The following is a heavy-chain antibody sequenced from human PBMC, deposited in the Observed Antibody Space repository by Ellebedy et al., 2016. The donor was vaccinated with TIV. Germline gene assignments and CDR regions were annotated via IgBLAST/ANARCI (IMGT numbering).Heavy chain of an antibody. D-gene: IGHD3-10*01. CDR2: IKQDGSEK. CDR1: GFTFSNCW. V-gene: IGHV3-7*01. Sequence: GESLKISXAASGFTFSNCWMTWVRQAPGKGLEWLANIKQDGSEKYYVDSVKGRFTISRDNAKNSLFLQMNSLRAEDTAVYYCASGEKGSGTFDYWGQGTLVTVSS. J-gene: IGHJ4*02. CDR3: ASGEKGSGTFDY.